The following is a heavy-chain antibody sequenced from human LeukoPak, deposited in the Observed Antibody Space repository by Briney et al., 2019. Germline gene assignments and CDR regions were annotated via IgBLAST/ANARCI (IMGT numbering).Heavy chain of an antibody. CDR2: IYYSGST. J-gene: IGHJ4*02. D-gene: IGHD3-16*01. V-gene: IGHV4-39*01. CDR1: GGSISSSSYY. Sequence: SETLSLTCTVSGGSISSSSYYWGWIRQPPGKGLEWIGSIYYSGSTYYNPSLKSRVTISVDTSKNQFSLKLSSVTAADTAVYYCASFGADYVPFDYWGQGTLVTVSS. CDR3: ASFGADYVPFDY.